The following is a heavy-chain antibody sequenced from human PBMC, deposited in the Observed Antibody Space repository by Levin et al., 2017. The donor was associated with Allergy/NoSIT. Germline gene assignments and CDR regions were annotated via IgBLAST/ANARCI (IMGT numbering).Heavy chain of an antibody. J-gene: IGHJ4*02. D-gene: IGHD6-13*01. CDR3: AGGGTSSNDY. CDR2: IDPTPGDT. CDR1: GYTLTDYY. V-gene: IGHV1-2*02. Sequence: ASVKVSCTASGYTLTDYYIHWVRQTPGQGLEWIGWIDPTPGDTKFAEKFHARVVLTRYSSISTAYMELGRLRSDDTDLSNCAGGGTSSNDYWGQGTLVTVSS.